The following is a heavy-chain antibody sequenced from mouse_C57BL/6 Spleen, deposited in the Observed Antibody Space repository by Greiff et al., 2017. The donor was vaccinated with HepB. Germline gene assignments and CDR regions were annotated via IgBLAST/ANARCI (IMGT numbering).Heavy chain of an antibody. CDR3: AIPHYEGYFYY. D-gene: IGHD2-4*01. CDR1: GYTFTSYW. V-gene: IGHV1-7*01. J-gene: IGHJ2*01. CDR2: INPSSGYT. Sequence: VQLVESGAELAKPGASVKLSCKASGYTFTSYWMHWVKQRPGQGLEWIGYINPSSGYTKYNQKFKGKATLTVDKSSSTAYMQLISLTSEDSAVYYCAIPHYEGYFYYWGQGTTLTVSS.